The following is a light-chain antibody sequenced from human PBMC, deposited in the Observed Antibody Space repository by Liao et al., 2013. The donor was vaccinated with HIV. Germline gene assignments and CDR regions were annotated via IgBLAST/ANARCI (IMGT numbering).Light chain of an antibody. CDR1: NIGSKS. V-gene: IGLV3-25*03. CDR3: QSADSSGTFE. Sequence: SYELTQPPSVSVAPGKTARITCGGNNIGSKSVHWYQQKPGQAPVLVIYKDSERPSGIPERFSGSSSGTTVTLTISGVQAEDEADYYCQSADSSGTFEFGGGTKLTVL. CDR2: KDS. J-gene: IGLJ2*01.